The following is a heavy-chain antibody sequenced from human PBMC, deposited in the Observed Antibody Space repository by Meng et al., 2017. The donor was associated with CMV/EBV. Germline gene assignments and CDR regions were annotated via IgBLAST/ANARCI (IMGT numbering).Heavy chain of an antibody. CDR1: GGSFSGYY. CDR2: INHSGST. CDR3: ARGRWLRY. V-gene: IGHV4-34*01. J-gene: IGHJ4*02. Sequence: TLALTGAVYGGSFSGYYWSWIRQPPGKGLEWIGEINHSGSTNYNPSLKSRVTISVDTSKNQFSLKLSSVTAADTAVYYCARGRWLRYWGQGTLVTVSS. D-gene: IGHD3-22*01.